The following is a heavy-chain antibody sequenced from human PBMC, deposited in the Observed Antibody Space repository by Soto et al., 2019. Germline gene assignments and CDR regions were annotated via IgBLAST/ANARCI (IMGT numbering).Heavy chain of an antibody. CDR3: AGGDYYHSSGYYFYYYTMDV. J-gene: IGHJ6*02. Sequence: SETLSLTCAVYGGSFRGYYWSWIRQPPGKGLEWIGNINHSGSTNYNPSLKSRVTISVETSKNQFSLKLSSVTAADTAVYYCAGGDYYHSSGYYFYYYTMDVWGQGTTVTVSS. D-gene: IGHD3-22*01. V-gene: IGHV4-34*01. CDR2: INHSGST. CDR1: GGSFRGYY.